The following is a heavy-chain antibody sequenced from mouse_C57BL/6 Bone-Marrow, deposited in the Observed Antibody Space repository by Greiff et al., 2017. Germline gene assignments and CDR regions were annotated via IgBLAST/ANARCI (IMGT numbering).Heavy chain of an antibody. CDR3: VREIYSDYGGPVAY. CDR1: GFTFNTYA. CDR2: IRSKSSNYAT. V-gene: IGHV10-3*01. D-gene: IGHD2-4*01. Sequence: EVQLVESGGGLVQPKGSLKLSCAASGFTFNTYAMHWVRQAPGKGLEWVARIRSKSSNYATYYADSVKDRFTISRDDSQSMLYLQKNNLKTEDTAMYYCVREIYSDYGGPVAYWGQGTLVTVSA. J-gene: IGHJ3*01.